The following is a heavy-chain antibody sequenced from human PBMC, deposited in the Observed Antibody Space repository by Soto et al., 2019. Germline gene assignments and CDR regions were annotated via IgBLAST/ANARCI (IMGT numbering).Heavy chain of an antibody. CDR1: GGSFTT. CDR3: AREYRGEDNSELDVTNSES. J-gene: IGHJ5*02. CDR2: IIPILNKS. D-gene: IGHD3-10*01. Sequence: QVQLVQSGAEVRKVRSSVTVSCKASGGSFTTITWVRQAPGQGLEWMGRIIPILNKSTYAQKFQGRVTITADRSTSAAYMEMGSLRSEDTAVYYCAREYRGEDNSELDVTNSESWGQGTLGTVPS. V-gene: IGHV1-69*04.